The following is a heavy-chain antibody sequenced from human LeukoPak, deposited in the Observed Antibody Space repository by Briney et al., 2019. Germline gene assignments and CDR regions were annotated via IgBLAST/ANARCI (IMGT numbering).Heavy chain of an antibody. V-gene: IGHV5-51*01. CDR2: IYPADSDT. CDR3: ARHRAQFFGSGSVAPFDY. J-gene: IGHJ4*02. Sequence: GESLQISCQTSGYRFTSYWIGWVRPLPDKGLEWMGVIYPADSDTRYSPSFQGQVTISADKSISTAYLQWSSLKASDTAMYYCARHRAQFFGSGSVAPFDYWGQGTLVTVSS. D-gene: IGHD6-19*01. CDR1: GYRFTSYW.